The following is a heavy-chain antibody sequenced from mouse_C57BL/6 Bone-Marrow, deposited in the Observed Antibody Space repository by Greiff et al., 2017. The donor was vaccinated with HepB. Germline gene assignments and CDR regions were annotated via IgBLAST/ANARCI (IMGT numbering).Heavy chain of an antibody. CDR1: GYAFSSSW. CDR2: IYPGDGDT. D-gene: IGHD3-2*02. J-gene: IGHJ2*01. Sequence: QVQLQQSGPELVKPGASVKISCKASGYAFSSSWMNWVQQRPGKGLEWIGRIYPGDGDTNYNGKFKGKATLTADKSSSTAYMQLSRLTSEDSAVYCCARLGQLRLRWYFDYWGQGTTLTVSS. CDR3: ARLGQLRLRWYFDY. V-gene: IGHV1-82*01.